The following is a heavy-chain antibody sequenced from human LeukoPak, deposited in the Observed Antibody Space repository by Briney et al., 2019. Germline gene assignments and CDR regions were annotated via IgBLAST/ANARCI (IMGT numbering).Heavy chain of an antibody. J-gene: IGHJ6*02. Sequence: SETLSLTCTVSGGSISSYYWSWIRQPAGKGLEWIGRIYTSGSTNYNPSLKSRVTMSVDTSKNQFSLKLSSVTAADTAVYYCARDTFDGYSYGFETKIGGFYYYYGMDVWGQGTTVTVSS. V-gene: IGHV4-4*07. CDR1: GGSISSYY. CDR3: ARDTFDGYSYGFETKIGGFYYYYGMDV. CDR2: IYTSGST. D-gene: IGHD5-18*01.